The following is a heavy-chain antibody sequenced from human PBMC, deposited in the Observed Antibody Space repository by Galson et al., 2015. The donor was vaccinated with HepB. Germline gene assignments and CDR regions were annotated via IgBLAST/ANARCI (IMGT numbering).Heavy chain of an antibody. D-gene: IGHD3-10*01. Sequence: SVKVSCKASGYSFTSYYIHWVRQAPGQGLEWMGIINPSGGSTSYAQKFQGRVTMTRDTSTSTVYMELSSLRSEDTAVYYCARDLHEVYAYYYGSGSSTHVDSWGQGTLGTVSS. V-gene: IGHV1-46*01. CDR1: GYSFTSYY. CDR3: ARDLHEVYAYYYGSGSSTHVDS. J-gene: IGHJ4*02. CDR2: INPSGGST.